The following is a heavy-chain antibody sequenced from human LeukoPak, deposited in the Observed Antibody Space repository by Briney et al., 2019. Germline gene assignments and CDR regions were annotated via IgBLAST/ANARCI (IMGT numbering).Heavy chain of an antibody. Sequence: GGSLRLSCAASGFIFSSYSMNWVRQAPGKGLEWVSYISSSSSTIYYADSVKGRFTISRDNAKNSLYLQMNSLRAEDRAVYYCASTRITIFGVVIPFDYWGQGTLVTVSS. D-gene: IGHD3-3*01. CDR3: ASTRITIFGVVIPFDY. V-gene: IGHV3-48*01. CDR2: ISSSSSTI. J-gene: IGHJ4*02. CDR1: GFIFSSYS.